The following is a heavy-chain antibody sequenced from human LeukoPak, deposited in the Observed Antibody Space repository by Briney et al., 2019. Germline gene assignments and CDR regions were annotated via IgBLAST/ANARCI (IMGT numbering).Heavy chain of an antibody. CDR2: MNPNSGNT. CDR1: GYTFTSYD. V-gene: IGHV1-8*01. J-gene: IGHJ4*02. D-gene: IGHD1-26*01. Sequence: ASVKVSCKASGYTFTSYDINWVRQATGQGLEWMGWMNPNSGNTGYAQKFQGRVTMTRNTSISTAYMELSSLRSEDTAVYYCARELVEGYYFDYWGQGTLVTVSS. CDR3: ARELVEGYYFDY.